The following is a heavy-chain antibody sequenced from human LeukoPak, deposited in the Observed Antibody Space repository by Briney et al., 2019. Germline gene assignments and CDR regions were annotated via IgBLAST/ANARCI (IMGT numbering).Heavy chain of an antibody. J-gene: IGHJ4*02. V-gene: IGHV1-18*01. Sequence: ASVKVSCKASGYTFTSYGISWVRQAPGQGLEWMGWISAYNGNTNYAQKLQGRVTMTTDTSTSTAYMELRSLRAEDTAVYYCARDPSIAVAGDNWGQGTLVTVSS. CDR1: GYTFTSYG. CDR3: ARDPSIAVAGDN. D-gene: IGHD6-19*01. CDR2: ISAYNGNT.